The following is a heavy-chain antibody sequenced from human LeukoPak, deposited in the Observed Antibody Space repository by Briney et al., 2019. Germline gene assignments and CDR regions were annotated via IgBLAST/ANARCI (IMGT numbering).Heavy chain of an antibody. D-gene: IGHD3-22*01. V-gene: IGHV3-30-3*01. J-gene: IGHJ4*02. CDR2: ISCDGSYK. CDR3: ARDRAGYYDSSGATDY. CDR1: GFTFSSYA. Sequence: GGSLRLSCAASGFTFSSYAMHWVRQAPGKGLEWVAVISCDGSYKYYADSVKGRFTISRDNSKNTLYLQMNSLRAEDTAVYYCARDRAGYYDSSGATDYWGQGTLVTVSS.